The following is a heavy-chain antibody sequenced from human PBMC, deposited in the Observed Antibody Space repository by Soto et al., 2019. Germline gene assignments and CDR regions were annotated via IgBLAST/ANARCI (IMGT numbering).Heavy chain of an antibody. V-gene: IGHV4-34*01. CDR1: GGSFSGYY. Sequence: PSETLSLTCAVYGGSFSGYYWSWIRQPPGKGLEWIGEINHSGSTNYNPSLKSRVTISVDTSKNQFSPKLSSVTAADTAVYYCARGLGIAAGNWFDPWGQGTLVTV. D-gene: IGHD6-13*01. CDR2: INHSGST. CDR3: ARGLGIAAGNWFDP. J-gene: IGHJ5*02.